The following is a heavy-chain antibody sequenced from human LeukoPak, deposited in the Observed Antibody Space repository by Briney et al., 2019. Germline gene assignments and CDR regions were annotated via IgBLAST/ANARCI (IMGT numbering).Heavy chain of an antibody. V-gene: IGHV4-59*08. CDR3: ARRAYSSGFDYIDY. CDR2: IYYSGST. J-gene: IGHJ4*02. CDR1: GGSISSYY. D-gene: IGHD6-19*01. Sequence: SETLSRTCTVPGGSISSYYWSWIRQPPGKGLELIGFIYYSGSTSYNPSLKSRVTISVDTSKSQFSLKLSSVIAADTAVYYCARRAYSSGFDYIDYWGQGTLVTVSS.